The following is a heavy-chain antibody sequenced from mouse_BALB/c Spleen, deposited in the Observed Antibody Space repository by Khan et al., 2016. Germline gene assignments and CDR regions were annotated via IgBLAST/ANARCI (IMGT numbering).Heavy chain of an antibody. V-gene: IGHV3-2*02. CDR2: KPNSGST. J-gene: IGHJ2*01. CDR3: AIWEYGNYCDY. D-gene: IGHD2-10*02. CDR1: GYSITSDYA. Sequence: VQLQESGPGLVKPSQSLSLTCTVTGYSITSDYAWNGIRQLPGDKLEWMGNKPNSGSTNYNPSLKNRTSLTRDTSKNPSFMQLNTVTTEDTAAYYCAIWEYGNYCDYCGKGNTLTVSS.